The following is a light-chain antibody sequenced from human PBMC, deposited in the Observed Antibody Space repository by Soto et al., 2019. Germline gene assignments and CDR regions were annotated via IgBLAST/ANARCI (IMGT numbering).Light chain of an antibody. CDR1: QSVSSSY. CDR2: DAS. V-gene: IGKV3D-20*02. Sequence: EIVLTHSPGTLALSPGEIATLSCRAIQSVSSSYLAWYQQKPGLAPRLLIYDASNRATGIPARFSGSGSGKDFALTISSLEPEDFAIYYCQHRSNWPNFGQGTRLEIK. CDR3: QHRSNWPN. J-gene: IGKJ5*01.